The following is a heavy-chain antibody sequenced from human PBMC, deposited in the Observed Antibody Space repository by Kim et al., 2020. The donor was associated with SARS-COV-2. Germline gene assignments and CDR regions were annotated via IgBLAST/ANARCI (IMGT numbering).Heavy chain of an antibody. CDR2: ISYDGSNK. CDR1: GFTFSSYG. V-gene: IGHV3-30*18. J-gene: IGHJ3*02. CDR3: AKDSGGVMIATVGAFDI. Sequence: GGSLRLSCAASGFTFSSYGMHWVRQAPGKGLEWVAVISYDGSNKYYADSVKGRFTISRDNSKNTLYLQMNSLRAEDTAVYYCAKDSGGVMIATVGAFDIWGQGTMVTVSS. D-gene: IGHD3-10*01.